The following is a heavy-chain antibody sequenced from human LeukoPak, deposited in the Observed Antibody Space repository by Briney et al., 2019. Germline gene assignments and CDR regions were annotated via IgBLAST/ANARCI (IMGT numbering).Heavy chain of an antibody. Sequence: PGRSQRLSCAASGFTFSSYAMHWVRQAPGKGLEWVAVTSYDGSNKYYADSVKGRFTISRDNSKNTLYLQMNSLRAEDTAVYYCARDRGGGLEMYYFDYWGQGTLVTVSS. V-gene: IGHV3-30-3*01. CDR1: GFTFSSYA. D-gene: IGHD3/OR15-3a*01. J-gene: IGHJ4*02. CDR2: TSYDGSNK. CDR3: ARDRGGGLEMYYFDY.